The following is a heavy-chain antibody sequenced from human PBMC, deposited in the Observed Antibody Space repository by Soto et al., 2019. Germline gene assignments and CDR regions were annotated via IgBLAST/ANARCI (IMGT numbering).Heavy chain of an antibody. Sequence: SETLSLTCTVSGGSIINGDYYWSWIRQPPGKGLEWIGYIYYSGNTYYNPSLKSRVMISVDTSKNQFSLNLRSVTAADTAVYYFASAYYDILTGRDTKYXFDYWGQGALVTVSS. D-gene: IGHD3-9*01. CDR3: ASAYYDILTGRDTKYXFDY. CDR1: GGSIINGDYY. J-gene: IGHJ4*02. V-gene: IGHV4-30-4*01. CDR2: IYYSGNT.